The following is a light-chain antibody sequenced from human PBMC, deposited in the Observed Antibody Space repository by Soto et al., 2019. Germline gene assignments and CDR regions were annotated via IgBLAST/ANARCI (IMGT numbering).Light chain of an antibody. J-gene: IGKJ2*01. CDR2: DAS. Sequence: DIQMTQSPSTLSASVGDRVTITCRASQSISSWLAWYQQKPGKAPKLLIYDASSLESGVPSRFSGSGSGTEFTLTISSLQPDDFATYYCQQYNSYSRYIVGQGTKLEIK. V-gene: IGKV1-5*01. CDR1: QSISSW. CDR3: QQYNSYSRYI.